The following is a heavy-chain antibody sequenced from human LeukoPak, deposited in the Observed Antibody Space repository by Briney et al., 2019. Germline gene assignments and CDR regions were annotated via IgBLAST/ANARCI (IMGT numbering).Heavy chain of an antibody. CDR1: GGTFSSYA. CDR3: ARVMTTGTADDY. J-gene: IGHJ4*02. Sequence: ASVKVSCKASGGTFSSYAISWVRQAPGQGLEWMGGIIPIFGTANYAQKFQGRVTITADESTSTAYMELSSLRSEDTAVYYCARVMTTGTADDYWGQGTLVTVSS. CDR2: IIPIFGTA. D-gene: IGHD3-22*01. V-gene: IGHV1-69*01.